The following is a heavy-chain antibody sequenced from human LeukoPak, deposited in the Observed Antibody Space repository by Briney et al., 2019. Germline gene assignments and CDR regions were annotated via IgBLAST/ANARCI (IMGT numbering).Heavy chain of an antibody. CDR2: IRSKPYGGTT. J-gene: IGHJ4*02. CDR1: GFTFGDYA. Sequence: KTGGSLRLSCTASGFTFGDYAMSWFRQAPGKGLEWVGFIRSKPYGGTTEYAASVKGRFTISRDDSKSIAYLQMNSLKTEDTAVYYCTRGSAYDYVWGSYRYSYFDYWGQGTLVTVSS. CDR3: TRGSAYDYVWGSYRYSYFDY. V-gene: IGHV3-49*05. D-gene: IGHD3-16*02.